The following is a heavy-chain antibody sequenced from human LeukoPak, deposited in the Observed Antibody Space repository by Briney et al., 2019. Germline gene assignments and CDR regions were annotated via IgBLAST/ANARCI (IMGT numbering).Heavy chain of an antibody. CDR1: GGSTSSYY. Sequence: SETLSLTCTVSGGSTSSYYWSWIRQPPGKGLEWIGYIYYSGSTNYNPSLKSRVTISVDTSKNQFSLKLSSVTAADTAVYYCARVSSGADNWFDPWGQGTLVTVSS. D-gene: IGHD2/OR15-2a*01. V-gene: IGHV4-59*01. CDR3: ARVSSGADNWFDP. CDR2: IYYSGST. J-gene: IGHJ5*02.